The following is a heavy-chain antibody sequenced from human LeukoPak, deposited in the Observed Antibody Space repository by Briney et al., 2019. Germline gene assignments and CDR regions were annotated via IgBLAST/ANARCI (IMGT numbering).Heavy chain of an antibody. CDR2: INHSGST. CDR3: ARGDYDSSGYIPDYFDY. J-gene: IGHJ4*02. D-gene: IGHD3-22*01. V-gene: IGHV4-34*01. Sequence: PSETLSLTCAVYGGSFSGYYWSWIRQPPGNGLEWIGEINHSGSTNYNPSLKSRVTISVDTSKNQFSLKLSSVTAADTAVYYCARGDYDSSGYIPDYFDYWGQGTLVTVSS. CDR1: GGSFSGYY.